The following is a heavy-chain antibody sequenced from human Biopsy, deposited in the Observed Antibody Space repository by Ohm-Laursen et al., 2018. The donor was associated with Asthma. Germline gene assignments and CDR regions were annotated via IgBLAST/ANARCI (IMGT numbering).Heavy chain of an antibody. CDR1: GGYLTGHY. V-gene: IGHV4-34*01. J-gene: IGHJ5*02. CDR3: ARAAITGIRGWFDP. Sequence: VTLSLTCTVYGGYLTGHYWNWIRQPPGKGLEWIGEIDQSGYTNYNPSLKSRVSISADTSKNHLHLNLSSVTAADTAVYFCARAAITGIRGWFDPWGQGTQVTVSS. D-gene: IGHD1-20*01. CDR2: IDQSGYT.